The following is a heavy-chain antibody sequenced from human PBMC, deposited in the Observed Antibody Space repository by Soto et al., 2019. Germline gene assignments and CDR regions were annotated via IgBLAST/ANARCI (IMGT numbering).Heavy chain of an antibody. Sequence: GGSLRLSCAASGFTFSTSWMHWVRQAPGKGLECVAILNQDGSRENYVDSVKGRFTISRDNSKNTLYLQMNSLRAEDTAVYYCAKDSMEREDIVVVVASDYWGQGTLVTVSS. J-gene: IGHJ4*02. CDR1: GFTFSTSW. CDR2: LNQDGSRE. V-gene: IGHV3-7*03. D-gene: IGHD2-15*01. CDR3: AKDSMEREDIVVVVASDY.